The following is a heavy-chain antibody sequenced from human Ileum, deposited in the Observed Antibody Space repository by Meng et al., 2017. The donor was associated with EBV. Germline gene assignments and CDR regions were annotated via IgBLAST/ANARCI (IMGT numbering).Heavy chain of an antibody. CDR2: IYNSGST. CDR3: ARDGYSSGSD. CDR1: GGSGSSGGNY. D-gene: IGHD6-19*01. Sequence: VQLEWRGPGLVKPSGPLSLPCSVSGGSGSSGGNYWSWIRQPPGKGLEWIGYIYNSGSTDYNPSLKSRVTISVDTSKNQFSLKLSSVTAADTAVYYCARDGYSSGSDWGQGTLVTVSS. V-gene: IGHV4-61*08. J-gene: IGHJ4*02.